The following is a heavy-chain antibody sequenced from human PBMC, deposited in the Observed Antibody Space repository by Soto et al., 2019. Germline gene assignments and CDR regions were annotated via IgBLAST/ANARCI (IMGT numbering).Heavy chain of an antibody. CDR2: IHYSGTT. CDR1: GGSMRNYF. V-gene: IGHV4-59*01. Sequence: SETLSLTCTVSGGSMRNYFWTWIRQPPGKGLEWIGYIHYSGTTSFFPSYNPSLRSRVTISEDTSKNQFSLKLLSVTTADTAVYFCAAGEASSRTLAPYYLDLWGQGTLVTVSS. CDR3: AAGEASSRTLAPYYLDL. J-gene: IGHJ4*02. D-gene: IGHD6-13*01.